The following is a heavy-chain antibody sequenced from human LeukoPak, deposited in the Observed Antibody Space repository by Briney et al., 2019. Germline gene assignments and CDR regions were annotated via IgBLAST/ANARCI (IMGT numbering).Heavy chain of an antibody. J-gene: IGHJ5*02. V-gene: IGHV3-23*01. CDR1: AFTFSNYA. CDR2: INPSGVYT. CDR3: AKVTIPAAQGRDRFAP. Sequence: GGSLRLSCAASAFTFSNYAMNWVRQAPGKGLEWVSSINPSGVYTYYADSVKGRFTISRDNSKNTVYLKMDSLRAEDTAVYYCAKVTIPAAQGRDRFAPWGQGTLVTVSS. D-gene: IGHD6-25*01.